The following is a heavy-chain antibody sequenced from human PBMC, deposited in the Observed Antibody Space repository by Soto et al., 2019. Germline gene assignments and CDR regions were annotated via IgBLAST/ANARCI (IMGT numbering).Heavy chain of an antibody. J-gene: IGHJ5*02. CDR1: GGTISGYY. CDR2: IYSSGST. V-gene: IGHV4-4*07. Sequence: SETLSLTCTVTGGTISGYYWTWIRQSAGGGLEWIGRIYSSGSTNYNPSLKSRVTISLDTSMNHFPLRRRSVTAADTAVYYCARGQRFSDWFDPWGQGTLVTVSS. CDR3: ARGQRFSDWFDP. D-gene: IGHD3-3*01.